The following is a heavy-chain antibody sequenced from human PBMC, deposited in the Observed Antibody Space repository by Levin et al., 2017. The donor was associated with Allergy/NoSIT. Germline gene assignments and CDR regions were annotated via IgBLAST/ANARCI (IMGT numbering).Heavy chain of an antibody. V-gene: IGHV3-30*04. CDR2: ISFDGTSE. Sequence: GGSLRLSCVGSGFASSSHAFDWVRQVPGKGLEWVALISFDGTSEKYAESVKGRFIISRDDSKNIVYLQMNSLREDDTAVYYCARESPNFMGFLAGYYDAIAYWGQGTQVTVSS. J-gene: IGHJ4*02. CDR1: GFASSSHA. D-gene: IGHD3-9*01. CDR3: ARESPNFMGFLAGYYDAIAY.